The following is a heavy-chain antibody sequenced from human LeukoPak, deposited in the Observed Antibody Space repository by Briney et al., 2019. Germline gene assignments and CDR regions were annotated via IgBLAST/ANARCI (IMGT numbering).Heavy chain of an antibody. CDR2: IYHSGST. CDR3: ARRPPGVVPAAHFDY. D-gene: IGHD2-2*01. Sequence: PSETLSLTCTVSGYSISSGDYWGWIRQPPGKGLEWIGSIYHSGSTYYNPSLKSRVTISVDTSKNQFSLKLSSVTAADTAVYYCARRPPGVVPAAHFDYWGQGTLVTVSS. CDR1: GYSISSGDY. J-gene: IGHJ4*02. V-gene: IGHV4-38-2*02.